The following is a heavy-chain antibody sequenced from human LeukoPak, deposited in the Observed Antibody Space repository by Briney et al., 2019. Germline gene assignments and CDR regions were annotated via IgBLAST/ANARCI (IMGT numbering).Heavy chain of an antibody. CDR1: GFTFSSYS. J-gene: IGHJ3*02. V-gene: IGHV3-21*01. CDR3: ARGALGATADDAFDI. CDR2: ISSSSSYI. Sequence: PGGSLRLSCAASGFTFSSYSMNWVRQAPGKGLEWVSSISSSSSYIYYADSVKGRFTISRDNAKNSQYLQMNSLRAEDTAVYYCARGALGATADDAFDIWGQGTMVTVSS. D-gene: IGHD1-26*01.